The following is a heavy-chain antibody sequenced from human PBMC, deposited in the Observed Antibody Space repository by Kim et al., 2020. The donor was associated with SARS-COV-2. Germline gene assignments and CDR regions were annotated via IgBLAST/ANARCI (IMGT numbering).Heavy chain of an antibody. CDR3: ARVRYYYDSSGYFWGTRMRTEFDY. D-gene: IGHD3-22*01. CDR1: GGSFSGYY. J-gene: IGHJ4*02. CDR2: INHSGST. V-gene: IGHV4-34*01. Sequence: SETLSLTCAVYGGSFSGYYWSWIRQPPGKGLEWIGEINHSGSTNYNPSLKSRVTISVDTSKNQFSLKLSSVTAADTAVYYCARVRYYYDSSGYFWGTRMRTEFDYWGQGTLVTVSS.